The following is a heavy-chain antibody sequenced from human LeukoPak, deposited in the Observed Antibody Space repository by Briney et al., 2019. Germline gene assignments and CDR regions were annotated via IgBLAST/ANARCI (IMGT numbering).Heavy chain of an antibody. D-gene: IGHD2-15*01. CDR2: LSGSADGI. V-gene: IGHV3-23*01. CDR1: GFTFNNYA. Sequence: PGGSLRLSWAASGFTFNNYAMCWVRQAGRKRLWWVSALSGSADGIYYADSVKGRFTISRDNSQNTLYLQMNSLRAEDTAVYYCARGLPGRDTLDYWGQGTPVTLSS. J-gene: IGHJ4*02. CDR3: ARGLPGRDTLDY.